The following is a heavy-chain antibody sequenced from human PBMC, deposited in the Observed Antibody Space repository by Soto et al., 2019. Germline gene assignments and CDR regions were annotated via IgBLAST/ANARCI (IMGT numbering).Heavy chain of an antibody. CDR2: INPNSGGT. CDR1: GYTFTGYY. Sequence: ASVKVSCKASGYTFTGYYMHWVRQAPGQGLEWMGWINPNSGGTNYAQKFQGWVTMTRDTSISTAYMELSRLRSDDTAVYYCARGDRIVGDHEMAEFDYWGQGTLVTVSS. D-gene: IGHD1-26*01. CDR3: ARGDRIVGDHEMAEFDY. J-gene: IGHJ4*02. V-gene: IGHV1-2*04.